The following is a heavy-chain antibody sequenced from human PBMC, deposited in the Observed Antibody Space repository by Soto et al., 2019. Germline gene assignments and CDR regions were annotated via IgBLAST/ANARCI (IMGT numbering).Heavy chain of an antibody. D-gene: IGHD1-26*01. Sequence: EVQLLESGGGLVQPGGSLRLSCAASGFTFSSYAMSWVRQAPGKGLEWVSAISGSGGSTYYADSVKGRFTISRDNSKNTLYLQMNSLRAADTAVYYCAKDGTYSGSYYYYGMDVWGQGTMVTDSS. J-gene: IGHJ6*02. CDR3: AKDGTYSGSYYYYGMDV. CDR1: GFTFSSYA. V-gene: IGHV3-23*01. CDR2: ISGSGGST.